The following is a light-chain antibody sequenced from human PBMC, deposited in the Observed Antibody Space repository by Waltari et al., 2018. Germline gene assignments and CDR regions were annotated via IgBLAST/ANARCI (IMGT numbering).Light chain of an antibody. V-gene: IGKV1-33*01. CDR2: DAS. CDR1: QDISDF. J-gene: IGKJ3*01. CDR3: QQYDHLPPYT. Sequence: IHLTQTPSSLSASVGDRVTIASQASQDISDFLNWYQQKPGKAPNLLIYDASRLAAGVPSRFSGSGSGTDFVLTISSLQPEDSAIYYCQQYDHLPPYTFGPGTKVVV.